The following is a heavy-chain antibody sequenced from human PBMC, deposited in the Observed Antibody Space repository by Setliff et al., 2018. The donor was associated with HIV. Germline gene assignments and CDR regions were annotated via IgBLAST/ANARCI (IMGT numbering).Heavy chain of an antibody. D-gene: IGHD3-3*01. J-gene: IGHJ6*02. V-gene: IGHV3-11*06. CDR2: ISSSSSYT. CDR3: ARVQYYSFWSGYFDIYGMDV. CDR1: GFTFSGYY. Sequence: GGSLRLSCAASGFTFSGYYMSWIRQAPGKGLKWGSYISSSSSYTNYADSVKGRFTISRDSSKNTLYLQMNSLRVEDTAEYYCARVQYYSFWSGYFDIYGMDVWGQGTTVTVSS.